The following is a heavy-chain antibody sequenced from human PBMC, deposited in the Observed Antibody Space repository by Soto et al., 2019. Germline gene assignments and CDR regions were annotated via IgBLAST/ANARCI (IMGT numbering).Heavy chain of an antibody. J-gene: IGHJ4*02. CDR3: AREGTYGGDWFAY. Sequence: EVQLVESGGRLVQPGGSLRLSCVGSGFIFSDYSMTWVRQAPGKGLEWVSFISSTSSVIYYADSIKGRFTISRDNAKNSLYLQMNSLRDDDTAMYYCAREGTYGGDWFAYWGQGTLVTVSS. V-gene: IGHV3-48*02. D-gene: IGHD2-21*01. CDR1: GFIFSDYS. CDR2: ISSTSSVI.